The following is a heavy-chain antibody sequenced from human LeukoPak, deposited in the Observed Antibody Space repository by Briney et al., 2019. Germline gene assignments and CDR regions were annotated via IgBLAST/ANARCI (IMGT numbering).Heavy chain of an antibody. CDR1: GYSFTSYW. J-gene: IGHJ3*01. D-gene: IGHD3-10*01. V-gene: IGHV5-51*01. CDR3: ARRRGGSGSYSPDGFDF. Sequence: GESLKISCKASGYSFTSYWIGWVRQMPGKGLECMGIIYPGDSDTRYSPSFKGQVTISVDKAISTAYLQSSSLKASDTAIYYCARRRGGSGSYSPDGFDFWGQGTMVTVSS. CDR2: IYPGDSDT.